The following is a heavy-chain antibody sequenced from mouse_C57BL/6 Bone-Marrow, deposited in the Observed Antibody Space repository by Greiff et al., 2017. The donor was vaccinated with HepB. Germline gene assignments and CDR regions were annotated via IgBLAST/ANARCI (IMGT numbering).Heavy chain of an antibody. D-gene: IGHD4-1*01. CDR2: IHPNSGST. Sequence: QVQLQQSGAELVKPGASVKLSCKASGYTFTSYWMHWVKQRPGQGLEWIGMIHPNSGSTNYNEKFKSKATLTVDKSSSTAYMQLSSLTSEDSAVYYCARSRGGTVFDYWGQGTTLTVSS. CDR1: GYTFTSYW. CDR3: ARSRGGTVFDY. J-gene: IGHJ2*01. V-gene: IGHV1-64*01.